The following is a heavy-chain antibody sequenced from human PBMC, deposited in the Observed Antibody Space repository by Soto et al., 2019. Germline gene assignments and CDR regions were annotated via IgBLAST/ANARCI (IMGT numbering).Heavy chain of an antibody. CDR3: ERNWSSVAGRFHFDY. Sequence: SETLSLTCTVSGGSINTYYWSWIRQPPGKGLEWIGYVDYSGNSDSSPSLKSRVTISIDTSKKQVSLKLNSVTAADTAVYYCERNWSSVAGRFHFDYWGQGIPVTVYS. D-gene: IGHD6-19*01. CDR2: VDYSGNS. V-gene: IGHV4-59*01. CDR1: GGSINTYY. J-gene: IGHJ4*02.